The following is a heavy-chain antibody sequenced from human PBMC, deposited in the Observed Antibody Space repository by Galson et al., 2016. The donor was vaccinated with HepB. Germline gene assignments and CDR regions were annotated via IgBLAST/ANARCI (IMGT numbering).Heavy chain of an antibody. CDR3: ARNRLGWSLLEAIDS. D-gene: IGHD2-15*01. CDR2: ISYDGSNK. Sequence: SLRLSCAASGFSLSTYGVHWVLQAPGKGLEWVAVISYDGSNKYQADSVKGRFTISRDNAKNSLHLQMNSLRAEDTAVYYCARNRLGWSLLEAIDSWGQGTLVTVSS. J-gene: IGHJ4*02. V-gene: IGHV3-30*03. CDR1: GFSLSTYG.